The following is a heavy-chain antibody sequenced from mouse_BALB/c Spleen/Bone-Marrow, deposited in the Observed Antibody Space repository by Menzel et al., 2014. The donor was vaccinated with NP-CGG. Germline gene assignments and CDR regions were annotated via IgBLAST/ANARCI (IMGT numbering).Heavy chain of an antibody. V-gene: IGHV5-17*02. D-gene: IGHD1-1*01. J-gene: IGHJ2*01. CDR3: ARDYYGSIYFDY. CDR2: ISSGSTTI. CDR1: GFTFSSFG. Sequence: EVNLVESGGGLVQPGGSRKLSCAASGFTFSSFGMHWVRQAPEKGLEWVAYISSGSTTIYYADTVKGRFTISRDNPKNTLFLQMTSLRSEDTAIYYCARDYYGSIYFDYWGQGTTLTVSS.